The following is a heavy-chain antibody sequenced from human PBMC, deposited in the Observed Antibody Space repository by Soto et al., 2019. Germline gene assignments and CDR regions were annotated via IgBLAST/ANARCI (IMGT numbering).Heavy chain of an antibody. Sequence: SETLSLTCTVSGGSISSGDYYWSWIRQPPGKGLEWIGYVYYSGSTYYNPSLKSRVTISVDTSKNQFSLKLSSVTAADTAVYYCATRWRSYDYVWGAWRDYFDYWGQGTLVTVSS. CDR2: VYYSGST. D-gene: IGHD3-16*01. J-gene: IGHJ4*02. CDR1: GGSISSGDYY. V-gene: IGHV4-30-4*01. CDR3: ATRWRSYDYVWGAWRDYFDY.